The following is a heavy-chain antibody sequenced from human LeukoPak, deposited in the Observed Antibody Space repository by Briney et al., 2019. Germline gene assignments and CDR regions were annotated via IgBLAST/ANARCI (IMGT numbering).Heavy chain of an antibody. J-gene: IGHJ4*02. D-gene: IGHD2-15*01. CDR2: ISGSGGST. CDR3: AKVSIVVVVAATGLLDY. Sequence: GGSLRLSCAASGFTFSSYAMSWVRQAPGKGLEWVSAISGSGGSTYYADSVKGRFTISRDNSKNTLYLQMNSLRAEDTAVYYCAKVSIVVVVAATGLLDYWGQETLVTVSS. V-gene: IGHV3-23*01. CDR1: GFTFSSYA.